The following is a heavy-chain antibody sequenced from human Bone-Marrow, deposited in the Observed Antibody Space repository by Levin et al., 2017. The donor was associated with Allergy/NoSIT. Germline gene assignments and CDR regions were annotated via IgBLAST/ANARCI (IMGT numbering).Heavy chain of an antibody. J-gene: IGHJ4*02. Sequence: SETLSLTCTVSGDSISSGGYYWSWIRQHPGEGLEWIGYNYYSGTTYYNPSLKSRVTISVDTYENQFSLKLSSVTAADTSFYFCARGADWNDEGYYFDFWGQGTLVTVSS. CDR3: ARGADWNDEGYYFDF. CDR1: GDSISSGGYY. V-gene: IGHV4-31*03. CDR2: NYYSGTT. D-gene: IGHD1-1*01.